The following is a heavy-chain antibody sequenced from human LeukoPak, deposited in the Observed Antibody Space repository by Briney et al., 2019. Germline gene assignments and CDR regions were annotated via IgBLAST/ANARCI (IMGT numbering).Heavy chain of an antibody. CDR3: ARVDFSGNYFLDY. CDR2: AYNSGST. J-gene: IGHJ4*02. Sequence: SETLSLTCTVSGGSFSSGIYYWSWIRQPPGKGLEWIGYAYNSGSTNYNPSLKSRVTISVDTSKNQFSLRLSSVTAADTAVYYCARVDFSGNYFLDYWGQGTLVTVSS. CDR1: GGSFSSGIYY. V-gene: IGHV4-61*01. D-gene: IGHD1-26*01.